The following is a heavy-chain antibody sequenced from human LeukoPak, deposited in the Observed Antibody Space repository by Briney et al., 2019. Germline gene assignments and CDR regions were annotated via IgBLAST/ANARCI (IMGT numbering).Heavy chain of an antibody. V-gene: IGHV3-64*01. CDR3: ARVAVAGTGRLDY. J-gene: IGHJ4*02. CDR2: VSSDGIGT. D-gene: IGHD6-19*01. CDR1: GFTFSNYP. Sequence: PGGSLTLFCAASGFTFSNYPMHWVRQARGEGLEYVSAVSSDGIGTYYANSVRGRFAISRDNSKNTLYLQMGSLRAEDMAVYYCARVAVAGTGRLDYWGQGTLVTVSS.